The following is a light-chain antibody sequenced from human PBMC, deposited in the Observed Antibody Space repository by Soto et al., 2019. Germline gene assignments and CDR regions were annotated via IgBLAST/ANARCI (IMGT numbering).Light chain of an antibody. J-gene: IGLJ1*01. Sequence: QSVLTQPPSASGTPGQRVTISCSGSSSNIAPNTVNWDQHLPGAAPQLLIFANDRRPSGVPDRFSGSRSGTSASLAISGLQSEDEADYYCAAWDDSLNGYVFGTGTKLTVL. CDR1: SSNIAPNT. CDR2: AND. CDR3: AAWDDSLNGYV. V-gene: IGLV1-44*01.